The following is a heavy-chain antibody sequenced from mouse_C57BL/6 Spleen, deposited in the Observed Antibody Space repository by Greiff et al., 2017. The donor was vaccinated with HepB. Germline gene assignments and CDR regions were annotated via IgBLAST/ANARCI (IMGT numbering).Heavy chain of an antibody. CDR1: GFNIKDDY. V-gene: IGHV14-4*01. Sequence: EVQLQQSGAELVRPGASVKLSCTASGFNIKDDYMHWVKQRPEQGLEWIGWIDPENGDTEYASKFQGKATITADTSSNTAYLQRSSLTSEDTAVYYCTTDGYSPYFDVWGTGTTVTVSS. CDR3: TTDGYSPYFDV. J-gene: IGHJ1*03. CDR2: IDPENGDT. D-gene: IGHD2-3*01.